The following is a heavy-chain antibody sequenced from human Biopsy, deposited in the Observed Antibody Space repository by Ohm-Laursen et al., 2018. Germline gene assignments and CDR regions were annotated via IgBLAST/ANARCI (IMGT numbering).Heavy chain of an antibody. D-gene: IGHD1-26*01. CDR1: GGSPFTDSITRYY. J-gene: IGHJ3*01. CDR3: ARDLHGRGPNWGASTGVLDL. CDR2: VYYTGTT. V-gene: IGHV4-59*12. Sequence: TLSLTCTVVSGGSPFTDSITRYYWNWIRQSPGKGLEWIGVVYYTGTTTYNPSFKSRVPLSMDPSNNQVSLRLLSVTAADTAVYFCARDLHGRGPNWGASTGVLDLWGHGTAVTVSS.